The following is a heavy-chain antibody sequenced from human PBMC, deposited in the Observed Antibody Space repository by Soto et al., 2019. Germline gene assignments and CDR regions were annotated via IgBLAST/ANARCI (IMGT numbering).Heavy chain of an antibody. CDR2: IYHSGST. CDR1: GYSISSGYY. D-gene: IGHD3-22*01. CDR3: ARGGDYYDSSGYFGPPTMDV. J-gene: IGHJ6*02. V-gene: IGHV4-38-2*02. Sequence: LPLTCTVSGYSISSGYYWGWIRQPPGKGLAWIGSIYHSGSTYYNPSLKSRVTISVDTSKNQFSLKLSSVTAADTAVYYCARGGDYYDSSGYFGPPTMDVWGQGTTVTVSS.